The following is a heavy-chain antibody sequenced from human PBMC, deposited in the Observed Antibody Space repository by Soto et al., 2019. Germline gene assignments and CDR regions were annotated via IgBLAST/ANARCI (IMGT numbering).Heavy chain of an antibody. D-gene: IGHD4-17*01. Sequence: GGSLRLSCAASGFTFSSYSMNWVRQAPGKGLEWVSYISSSSSTIYYADSVKGRFTISRDKAKNSLYLQMNSLRDEDTAVYYCAREAMTTVTRYAFDIWGQGTMVTVSS. J-gene: IGHJ3*02. CDR3: AREAMTTVTRYAFDI. CDR2: ISSSSSTI. CDR1: GFTFSSYS. V-gene: IGHV3-48*02.